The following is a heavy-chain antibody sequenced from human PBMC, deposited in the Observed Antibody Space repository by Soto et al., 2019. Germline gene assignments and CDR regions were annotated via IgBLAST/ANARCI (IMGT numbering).Heavy chain of an antibody. CDR3: ARDKITGLFDY. D-gene: IGHD2-8*02. Sequence: SETLSLTCTVPGGSIISSSYYWGWIRQPPGTGLEWIGEINHSGSTNYNPSLKSRVTISVDTSKNQFSLKLTSVTAADTAVYYCARDKITGLFDYWGQGTLVTVSS. V-gene: IGHV4-39*07. CDR1: GGSIISSSYY. J-gene: IGHJ4*02. CDR2: INHSGST.